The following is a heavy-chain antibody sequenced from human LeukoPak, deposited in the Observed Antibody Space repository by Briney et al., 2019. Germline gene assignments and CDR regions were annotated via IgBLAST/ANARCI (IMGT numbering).Heavy chain of an antibody. CDR1: GFTFSNAW. CDR2: SGNKASSYSI. D-gene: IGHD2/OR15-2a*01. CDR3: VREEIKRILFGLRAKNFFHMDV. Sequence: QTGGSLRLSCAASGFTFSNAWMSWVRQAPGKGLEWVGRSGNKASSYSIEYGASVNGRFTISRDDSKNSLYLQMNRLKTEDTAVYYCVREEIKRILFGLRAKNFFHMDVWGKGTTVTVSS. J-gene: IGHJ6*03. V-gene: IGHV3-72*01.